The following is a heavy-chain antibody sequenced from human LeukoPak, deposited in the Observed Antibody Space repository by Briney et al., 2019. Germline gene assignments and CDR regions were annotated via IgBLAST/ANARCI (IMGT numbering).Heavy chain of an antibody. D-gene: IGHD3-3*01. CDR3: TRDGDTIFGVVILKADY. V-gene: IGHV3-49*03. Sequence: GGSLRLSCTASGFTFGDYAMSWFRQAPGKGPEWVGFIRSKAYGGTTEYAASVKGRFTISRDDSKSIAYLQMNSLKTEDTAVYYCTRDGDTIFGVVILKADYWGQGTLVTVSS. J-gene: IGHJ4*02. CDR2: IRSKAYGGTT. CDR1: GFTFGDYA.